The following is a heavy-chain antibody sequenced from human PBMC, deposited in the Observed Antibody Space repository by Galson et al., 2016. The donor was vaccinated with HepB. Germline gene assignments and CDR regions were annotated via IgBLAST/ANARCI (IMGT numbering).Heavy chain of an antibody. CDR3: ARTTGDCGGDCSWFDP. V-gene: IGHV4-31*02. CDR2: IFYSGTT. J-gene: IGHJ5*01. D-gene: IGHD2-21*02. Sequence: DLEWIGYIFYSGTTHYNPSLKSRVTISMATSKSHFSLNLNSVTAADTAVYYCARTTGDCGGDCSWFDPWGQGTLVTVSS.